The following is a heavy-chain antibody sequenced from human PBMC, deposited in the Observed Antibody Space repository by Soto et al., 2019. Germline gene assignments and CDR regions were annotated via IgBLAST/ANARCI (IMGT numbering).Heavy chain of an antibody. CDR1: YY. CDR2: INHSGST. J-gene: IGHJ4*02. V-gene: IGHV4-34*01. D-gene: IGHD1-26*01. CDR3: ARGGGWELSPKPFDY. Sequence: YYWSWIRQPPGKGLEWIGEINHSGSTNYNPSLKSRVTISVDTSKNQFSLKLSSVTAADTAVYYCARGGGWELSPKPFDYWGQGTLVTVSS.